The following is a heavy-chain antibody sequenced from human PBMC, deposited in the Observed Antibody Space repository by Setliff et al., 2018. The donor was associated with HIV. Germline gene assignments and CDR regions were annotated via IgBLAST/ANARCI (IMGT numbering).Heavy chain of an antibody. V-gene: IGHV4-59*01. J-gene: IGHJ5*02. D-gene: IGHD4-17*01. CDR3: ARGLVTTIGTPNWFDP. CDR2: IYYSGST. CDR1: GGSISSYY. Sequence: SETLSLTCTVSGGSISSYYWSWIRQPPGKGLEWIGYIYYSGSTNYNPSLKSRVTTSVDTSKDQFSLKLSSVTAADTAVYYCARGLVTTIGTPNWFDPWGQGTLVTVSS.